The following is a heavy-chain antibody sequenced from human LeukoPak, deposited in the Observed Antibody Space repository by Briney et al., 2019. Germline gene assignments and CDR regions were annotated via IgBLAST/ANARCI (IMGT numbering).Heavy chain of an antibody. CDR2: INHSGST. CDR3: ARKQWLVLADAFDI. CDR1: GGSFSDYY. J-gene: IGHJ3*02. D-gene: IGHD6-19*01. Sequence: PSETLSLTCAVFGGSFSDYYWTWIRQPPGKGLEWLGEINHSGSTNYNPSLKSRVTISIDTPKNQFSLRLSSVTAADTAVYYCARKQWLVLADAFDIWGQGTMVTVSS. V-gene: IGHV4-34*01.